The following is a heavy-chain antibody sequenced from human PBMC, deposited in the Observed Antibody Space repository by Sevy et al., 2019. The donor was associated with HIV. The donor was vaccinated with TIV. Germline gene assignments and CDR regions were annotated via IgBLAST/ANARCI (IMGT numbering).Heavy chain of an antibody. CDR2: ISSSSSYI. J-gene: IGHJ4*02. CDR1: GITFTIYT. D-gene: IGHD2-8*01. CDR3: AREDSNGVCYSH. V-gene: IGHV3-21*01. Sequence: LSLTCAASGITFTIYTMNWVRQAPGKGLEWVSSISSSSSYIYYADSVKGRFTISRDNAKSSLYLQMNSLRAEDTAVYYCAREDSNGVCYSHWGQGTLVTVSS.